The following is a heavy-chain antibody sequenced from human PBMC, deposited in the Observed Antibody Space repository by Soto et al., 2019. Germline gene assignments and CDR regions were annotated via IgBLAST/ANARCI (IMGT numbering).Heavy chain of an antibody. J-gene: IGHJ4*02. CDR3: ARDPGAFTSTWSFYFDN. D-gene: IGHD3-10*01. V-gene: IGHV3-74*01. Sequence: EVQLVESGGGLVQPGGSLRLSCAAXXXTFSSYWMHWVRQAPGKGLEWVSRINTDGSSTTYADSVRGRFTISRDSAKNTLFLQMNSLRAEDTAVYYCARDPGAFTSTWSFYFDNWGQGTLVTVSS. CDR2: INTDGSST. CDR1: XXTFSSYW.